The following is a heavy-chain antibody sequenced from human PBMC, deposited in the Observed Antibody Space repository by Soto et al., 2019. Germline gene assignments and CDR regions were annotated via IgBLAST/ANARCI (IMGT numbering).Heavy chain of an antibody. CDR2: IIPLLDIA. J-gene: IGHJ4*02. Sequence: SVKVSCKASGVTFTNDIITWVRQAPGQGLEWMGRIIPLLDIANYAQKFQGRVTITADKSTSTAYMELNSLRSEDTAVFYCVRDSPIGSTYSGYDGIDYWGQGTLVTVSS. D-gene: IGHD5-12*01. CDR3: VRDSPIGSTYSGYDGIDY. V-gene: IGHV1-69*04. CDR1: GVTFTNDI.